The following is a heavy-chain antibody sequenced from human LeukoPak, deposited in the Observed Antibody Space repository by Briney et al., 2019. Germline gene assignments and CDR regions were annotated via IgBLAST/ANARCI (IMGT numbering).Heavy chain of an antibody. CDR2: IWYDGSKK. CDR3: AKVYCGGDCYVQYCDY. CDR1: GFTFSSYG. D-gene: IGHD2-21*02. J-gene: IGHJ4*02. Sequence: GRSLRLSCAASGFTFSSYGMHWVRQAPGKGLEWVAVIWYDGSKKYYADSVKGRFTICRDNSKNTLYLQMNSLRAEDTAVYYCAKVYCGGDCYVQYCDYWGQGTLVSVSS. V-gene: IGHV3-33*06.